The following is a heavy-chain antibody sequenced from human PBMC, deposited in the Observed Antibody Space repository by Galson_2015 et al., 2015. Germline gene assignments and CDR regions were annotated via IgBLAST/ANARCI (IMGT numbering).Heavy chain of an antibody. CDR1: GVTFSSYD. V-gene: IGHV3-48*03. Sequence: SLRLSCEASGVTFSSYDMDWVRQAPGKGLEWVSYISTGARTIRYADSVKGRFTVSRDNAKNSLYLQMNILRVEDTAIYYCTRGLAPGGQGTLVTVSS. CDR3: TRGLAP. CDR2: ISTGARTI. J-gene: IGHJ4*02.